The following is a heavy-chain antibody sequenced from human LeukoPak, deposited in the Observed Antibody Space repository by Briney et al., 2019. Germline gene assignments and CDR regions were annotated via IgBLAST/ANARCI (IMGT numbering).Heavy chain of an antibody. J-gene: IGHJ5*02. V-gene: IGHV3-7*01. D-gene: IGHD2-15*01. Sequence: GGSLRLSCAASGFTFRSYLMNWVRQAPGKGLEWLAIIKQDGSEKYYMGSVEGRFTISRDNAKNSLHLQMNSLRAEDTAVYYCAGGSGFLITSWGQGTLVTVSS. CDR3: AGGSGFLITS. CDR2: IKQDGSEK. CDR1: GFTFRSYL.